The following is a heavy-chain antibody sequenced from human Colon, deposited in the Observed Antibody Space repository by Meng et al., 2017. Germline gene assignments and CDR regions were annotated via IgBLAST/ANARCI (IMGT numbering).Heavy chain of an antibody. Sequence: VKVSCKASGYTFTGYYMHWVRQAPGQGLEWMGWINPNSGGTNYAQKFQGRVTMTRDKSISTAYMERSRLRSDDTAGYYCARVLWFGELFGPTDYWGQGTLVTVSS. D-gene: IGHD3-10*01. CDR3: ARVLWFGELFGPTDY. CDR2: INPNSGGT. V-gene: IGHV1-2*02. J-gene: IGHJ4*02. CDR1: GYTFTGYY.